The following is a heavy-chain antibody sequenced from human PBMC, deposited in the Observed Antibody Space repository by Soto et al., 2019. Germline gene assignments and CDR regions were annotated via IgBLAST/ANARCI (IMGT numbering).Heavy chain of an antibody. J-gene: IGHJ6*02. CDR1: GGSISSPNFY. CDR3: ASSPGVFGVVIIPAPYYYYGMDV. D-gene: IGHD3-3*01. CDR2: IYYSGST. V-gene: IGHV4-31*03. Sequence: SETRSLTCTVCGGSISSPNFYWSWIRQHPGKGLEWIGHIYYSGSTYYNPSLKSRVTISVDTSKNQFSLKLSSVTAADTAVYYCASSPGVFGVVIIPAPYYYYGMDVWGQGTTVTVSS.